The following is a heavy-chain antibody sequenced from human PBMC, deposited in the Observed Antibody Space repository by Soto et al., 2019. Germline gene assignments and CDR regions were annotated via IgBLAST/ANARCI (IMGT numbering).Heavy chain of an antibody. CDR3: ARDGGSSGSYKNPLAYVY. V-gene: IGHV3-74*01. Sequence: EVQLVESGGGLVQPGGSLRLSCAASGFNFSRYWMHWVRQAPGKGLVWVSRINNDDSRTTYADSVKGRFTISRDNAKSTLYLQMNSLRDEDTAVYYCARDGGSSGSYKNPLAYVYWGQGTLVTVSS. CDR1: GFNFSRYW. CDR2: INNDDSRT. D-gene: IGHD6-19*01. J-gene: IGHJ4*02.